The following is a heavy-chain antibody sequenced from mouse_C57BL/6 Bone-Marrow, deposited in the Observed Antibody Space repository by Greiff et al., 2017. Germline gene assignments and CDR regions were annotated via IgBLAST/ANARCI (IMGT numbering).Heavy chain of an antibody. V-gene: IGHV5-15*01. D-gene: IGHD1-1*01. CDR1: GFTFSDYG. Sequence: EVKVVESGGGLVQPGGSLKLSCAASGFTFSDYGMAWVRQAPRKGPEWVAFISNLAYSIYYADTVTGRFTISRENAKNTLYLEMSSLRSEDTAMYYCARPPYYYGSSYWYFDVWGTGTTVTVSS. J-gene: IGHJ1*03. CDR2: ISNLAYSI. CDR3: ARPPYYYGSSYWYFDV.